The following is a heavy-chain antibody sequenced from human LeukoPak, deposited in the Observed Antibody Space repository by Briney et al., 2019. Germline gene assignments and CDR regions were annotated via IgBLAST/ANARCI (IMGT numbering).Heavy chain of an antibody. CDR1: GGSISSSNW. J-gene: IGHJ3*02. Sequence: SGTLSLTCAVSGGSISSSNWWSWVRQPPGKGLEWIGEIYHSGSTNYNPSLKSRVTISVDKSKNQFSLKLSSVTAADTAVYYCARDAPNDYGGTDAFDIWGQGTMVTVSS. CDR2: IYHSGST. V-gene: IGHV4-4*02. D-gene: IGHD4-23*01. CDR3: ARDAPNDYGGTDAFDI.